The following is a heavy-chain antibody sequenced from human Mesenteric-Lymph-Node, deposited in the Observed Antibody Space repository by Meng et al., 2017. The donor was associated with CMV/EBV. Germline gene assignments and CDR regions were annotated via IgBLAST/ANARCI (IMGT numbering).Heavy chain of an antibody. V-gene: IGHV3-9*01. Sequence: SLKISCAASGFTFDDYAMHWVRQAPGKGLEWVSGISWNGGSIGYADSVKGRFTISRDNSKNTLYLQMNSLRPEDTAMYYCARGRLTSWNTQDYWGQGTLVTVSS. CDR3: ARGRLTSWNTQDY. CDR2: ISWNGGSI. CDR1: GFTFDDYA. J-gene: IGHJ4*02. D-gene: IGHD1/OR15-1a*01.